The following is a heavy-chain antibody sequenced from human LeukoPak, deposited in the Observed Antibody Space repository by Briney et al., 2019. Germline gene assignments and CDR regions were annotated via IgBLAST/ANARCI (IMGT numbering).Heavy chain of an antibody. CDR1: GDSLSSHY. CDR3: ARNVGWYSHDS. Sequence: RTSETLSLTCTVSGDSLSSHYWSWIRQPPGKGLEWIGYIYGCGSTHYDPSLRSRVTISEDTSKNQFSLKLTSVTAADTAVYYCARNVGWYSHDSWGQGTLVTVSS. V-gene: IGHV4-59*08. J-gene: IGHJ4*02. CDR2: IYGCGST. D-gene: IGHD6-19*01.